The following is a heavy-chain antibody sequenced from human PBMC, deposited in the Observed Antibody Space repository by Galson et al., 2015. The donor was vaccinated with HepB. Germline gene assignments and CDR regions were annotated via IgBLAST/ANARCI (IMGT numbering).Heavy chain of an antibody. CDR1: GFTFSSYW. J-gene: IGHJ6*02. V-gene: IGHV3-74*01. Sequence: SLRLSCAASGFTFSSYWMHWVRQAPGKGLVWVSRINSDGSSTSYADSVKGRFTISRDNAKNTLYLQMNRLRAEDTAVYYCARERGVIKQDYYGMDVWGQGTTVTVSS. CDR2: INSDGSST. D-gene: IGHD2-21*01. CDR3: ARERGVIKQDYYGMDV.